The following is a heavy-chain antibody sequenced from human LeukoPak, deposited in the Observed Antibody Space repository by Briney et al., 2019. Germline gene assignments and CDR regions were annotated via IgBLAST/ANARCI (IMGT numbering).Heavy chain of an antibody. Sequence: PGGSLRLSCSASGFTFSRSAMTWVRQFPGKGLEWVSTISGNGQQRYYGASVKGRFSVSRDNSKNTLYLQMDSLRADDSALYFCAKDANYLDSSGFLIPFDYWGQGTLVTVSS. CDR1: GFTFSRSA. CDR2: ISGNGQQR. J-gene: IGHJ4*02. V-gene: IGHV3-23*01. D-gene: IGHD3-22*01. CDR3: AKDANYLDSSGFLIPFDY.